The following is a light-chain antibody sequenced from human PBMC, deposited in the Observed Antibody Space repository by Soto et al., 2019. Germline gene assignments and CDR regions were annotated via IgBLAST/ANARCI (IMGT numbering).Light chain of an antibody. Sequence: QSVLTQPASVSGSPGQTITISCTGTSSDVGGYNYVSWYQQHPGKAPTLVIYGVSYRPSGVSARFSGSKFQNTASLTISGLQAEDEADYYCSSFRTGSVVLFGGGNKVTVL. J-gene: IGLJ3*02. CDR1: SSDVGGYNY. V-gene: IGLV2-14*01. CDR3: SSFRTGSVVL. CDR2: GVS.